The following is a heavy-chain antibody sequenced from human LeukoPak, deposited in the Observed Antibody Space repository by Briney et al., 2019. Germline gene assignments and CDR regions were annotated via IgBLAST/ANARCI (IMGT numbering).Heavy chain of an antibody. V-gene: IGHV3-30*01. Sequence: GGSLRLSCAASGFTFSSYAMHWVRQAPGKGLEWVAVISYDGSNKYYADSVKGRFTISRDNSKNTLYLQMNSLRAEDTAVYYCAREAPAFDYWGQGTLVTVSS. J-gene: IGHJ4*02. CDR3: AREAPAFDY. CDR2: ISYDGSNK. CDR1: GFTFSSYA.